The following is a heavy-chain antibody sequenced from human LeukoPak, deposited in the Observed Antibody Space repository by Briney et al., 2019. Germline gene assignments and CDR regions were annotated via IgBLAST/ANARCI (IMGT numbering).Heavy chain of an antibody. D-gene: IGHD2-15*01. CDR2: IWYDGSNK. Sequence: GRSLRLSCAASGFTFSGYGMHWVRQAPGKGLEWVAVIWYDGSNKYYADSVKGRFTISRDNSKNTLYLQMNSLRAEDTAVYYCARELPYCSGGSCYSIYGMDVWGKGTTVTVSS. CDR1: GFTFSGYG. CDR3: ARELPYCSGGSCYSIYGMDV. J-gene: IGHJ6*04. V-gene: IGHV3-33*01.